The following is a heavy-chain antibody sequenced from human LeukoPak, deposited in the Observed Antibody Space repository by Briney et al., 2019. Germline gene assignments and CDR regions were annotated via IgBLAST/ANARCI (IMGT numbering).Heavy chain of an antibody. D-gene: IGHD3-9*01. Sequence: PSETLSLTCTVSGGSVSSGSYYWSWIRQPPEKGLEWIGYIYYSGGTNYNPSLKSRVTISVDTSKNQFSLKLSSVTAADTAVYYCARTLRYFDWLLLGIDYWGQGTLVTVSS. V-gene: IGHV4-61*01. J-gene: IGHJ4*02. CDR3: ARTLRYFDWLLLGIDY. CDR1: GGSVSSGSYY. CDR2: IYYSGGT.